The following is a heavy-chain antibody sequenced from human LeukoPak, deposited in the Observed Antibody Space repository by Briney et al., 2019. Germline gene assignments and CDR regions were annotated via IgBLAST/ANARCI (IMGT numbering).Heavy chain of an antibody. D-gene: IGHD3-22*01. Sequence: KPSETLSLTCTVSGGSISSSSYYWGWIRQPPGKGLEWIGSIYYSGSTYYNPSLKSRVTISVDTSKNQFSLKLSSVTAADTAVYYCARDSKSHYYDSSGYFFEWGQGTLVTVSS. CDR3: ARDSKSHYYDSSGYFFE. V-gene: IGHV4-39*07. CDR1: GGSISSSSYY. J-gene: IGHJ4*02. CDR2: IYYSGST.